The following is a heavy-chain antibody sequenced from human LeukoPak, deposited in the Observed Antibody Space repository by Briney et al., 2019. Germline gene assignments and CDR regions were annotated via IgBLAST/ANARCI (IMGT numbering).Heavy chain of an antibody. J-gene: IGHJ6*02. CDR2: IYNSGST. D-gene: IGHD3-9*01. V-gene: IGHV4-59*01. Sequence: PSETLSLTCTVSGGSISSYYWSWIRQPPGKGLEWIGYIYNSGSTNYNPSLKSRLTISVDTSRNQFSLKVNSVTAADTAVYYCAGRVRYYDWLVDYYGMDVWGQGTTVTVSS. CDR3: AGRVRYYDWLVDYYGMDV. CDR1: GGSISSYY.